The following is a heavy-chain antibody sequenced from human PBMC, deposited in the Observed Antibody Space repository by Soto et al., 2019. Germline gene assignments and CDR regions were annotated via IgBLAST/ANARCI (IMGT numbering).Heavy chain of an antibody. CDR1: GYTFSNYA. Sequence: QVPLVQSGGEVKKPGASVKVSCKASGYTFSNYAISWVRQAPGQGLEWMGWITAHNGNTKYAQKLQARVTMTTDTSTSTASMELRSLTSDDTAVYYCARDAPYDDFWSGVMELYYYGMDVWGQGTTVTVSS. J-gene: IGHJ6*02. CDR3: ARDAPYDDFWSGVMELYYYGMDV. D-gene: IGHD3-3*01. V-gene: IGHV1-18*01. CDR2: ITAHNGNT.